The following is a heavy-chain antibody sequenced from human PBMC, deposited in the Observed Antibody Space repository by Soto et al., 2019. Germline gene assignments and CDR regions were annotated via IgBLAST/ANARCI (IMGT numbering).Heavy chain of an antibody. D-gene: IGHD3-10*01. CDR2: IRQDGDEI. Sequence: TGGSLRLSCVASGFTLRNYWMAWVRQTPGKGLEFVANIRQDGDEINHVDSVKGRFTISRDNAKNSLFLQMNSLRDEDTAVYYCGTDEWGGAFDIGGQGTMVTVS. CDR3: GTDEWGGAFDI. J-gene: IGHJ3*02. CDR1: GFTLRNYW. V-gene: IGHV3-7*04.